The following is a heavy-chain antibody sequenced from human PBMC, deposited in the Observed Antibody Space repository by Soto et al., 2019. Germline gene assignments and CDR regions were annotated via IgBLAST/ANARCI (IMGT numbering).Heavy chain of an antibody. D-gene: IGHD6-13*01. V-gene: IGHV5-51*01. CDR2: ISPGDSDT. CDR1: GYSFTRYW. CDR3: ARSLAISAGADY. J-gene: IGHJ4*02. Sequence: GESLKISCKGSGYSFTRYWIAWVRQMPGKGLEWMGIISPGDSDTRYSPAFQGQVTISVDKSISTTYLQWRSLKASDSAMYYCARSLAISAGADYWGQGTQVTVSS.